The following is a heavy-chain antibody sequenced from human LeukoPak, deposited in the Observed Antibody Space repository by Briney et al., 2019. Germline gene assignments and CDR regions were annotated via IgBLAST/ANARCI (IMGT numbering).Heavy chain of an antibody. CDR1: GFTVSTNY. CDR2: IYSGGST. CDR3: AKDLGRYRNNYFDY. Sequence: PGGSLRLSCGASGFTVSTNYMSWVRQAPGKGLEWVSIIYSGGSTYYADSVKGRFTISRDNSKNTLYLQMNSLRAEDTAVYYCAKDLGRYRNNYFDYWGQGTLVTVSS. V-gene: IGHV3-66*01. J-gene: IGHJ4*02. D-gene: IGHD1-26*01.